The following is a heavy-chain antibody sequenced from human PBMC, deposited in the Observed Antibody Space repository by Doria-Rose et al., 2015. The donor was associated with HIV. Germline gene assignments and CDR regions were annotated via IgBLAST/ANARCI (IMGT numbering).Heavy chain of an antibody. Sequence: QVQLQQWGAGLLKPSETLSLTCAVYGGSFSGYYWSWIRQPPGKGLEWIGEIDHSGSTKNNPSLKSRATIPVDTSKKQVSLKMNSVTAADTAVYYCARGTWGQLALFDYWGPGTLVTVSS. D-gene: IGHD6-13*01. J-gene: IGHJ4*02. CDR3: ARGTWGQLALFDY. CDR1: GGSFSGYY. CDR2: IDHSGST. V-gene: IGHV4-34*04.